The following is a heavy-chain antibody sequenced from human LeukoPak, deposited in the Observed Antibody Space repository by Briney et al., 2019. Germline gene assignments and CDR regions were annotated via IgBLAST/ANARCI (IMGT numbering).Heavy chain of an antibody. D-gene: IGHD3-10*01. J-gene: IGHJ4*02. CDR2: INHSGST. V-gene: IGHV4-34*01. CDR3: ARDGYGGVDY. Sequence: SETLSLTCAVYGGSFSGYYWSWIRQPPGKGLEWIGEINHSGSTNYNPSLKSRVTISVDTSKNQFSLKLSSVTAADTAVYYCARDGYGGVDYWGQGTLVTVSS. CDR1: GGSFSGYY.